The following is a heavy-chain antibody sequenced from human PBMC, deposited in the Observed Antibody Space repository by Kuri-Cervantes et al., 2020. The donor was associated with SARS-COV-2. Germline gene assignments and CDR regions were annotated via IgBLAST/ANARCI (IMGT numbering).Heavy chain of an antibody. CDR1: GFTFSGHW. Sequence: ESLKISCAASGFTFSGHWIHWVRQAPGKGLEWIGEINHSRSTNYNPSLMSRVTISVDTSKNQFSLQLSSVTAAETAVYYCARVRDIVLKVCAIRGWFDPWGQGTLVTVSS. CDR3: ARVRDIVLKVCAIRGWFDP. D-gene: IGHD2-8*01. CDR2: INHSRST. J-gene: IGHJ5*02. V-gene: IGHV4-34*01.